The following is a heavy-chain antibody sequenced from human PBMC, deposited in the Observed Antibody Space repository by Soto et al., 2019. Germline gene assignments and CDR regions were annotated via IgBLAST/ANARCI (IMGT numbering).Heavy chain of an antibody. CDR1: GGSISRSNW. CDR2: IYHSGST. J-gene: IGHJ6*02. CDR3: AREAHQLWQRYSGMDV. Sequence: SETLSLTCAVSGGSISRSNWWSWVRQPPGKGLEWIGEIYHSGSTNYNPSLKSRVTISVDKSKNQFSLKLSSVAAADTAVYYCAREAHQLWQRYSGMDVWGQGPTGTFAS. V-gene: IGHV4-4*02. D-gene: IGHD3-10*01.